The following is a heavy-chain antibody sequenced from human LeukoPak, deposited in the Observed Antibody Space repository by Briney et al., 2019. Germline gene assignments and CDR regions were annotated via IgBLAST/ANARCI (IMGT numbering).Heavy chain of an antibody. Sequence: PGGSLRLSCAASGFTFSNNAMNWVRQAPGKGLEWVSVISGSGGITHYADSVKGRFTISRDNSKNTLYLQMNSLRAEDTAVYYCAKDYSGYSYGTYFDYWGQGTLVTVSS. CDR2: ISGSGGIT. CDR3: AKDYSGYSYGTYFDY. V-gene: IGHV3-23*01. CDR1: GFTFSNNA. D-gene: IGHD5-18*01. J-gene: IGHJ4*02.